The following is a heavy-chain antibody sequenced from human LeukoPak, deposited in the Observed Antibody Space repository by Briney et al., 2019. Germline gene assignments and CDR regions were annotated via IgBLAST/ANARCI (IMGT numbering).Heavy chain of an antibody. CDR1: GFTFSSYS. V-gene: IGHV3-48*01. CDR2: ISRSSRTI. CDR3: ARDFRPRRLLD. D-gene: IGHD2-15*01. J-gene: IGHJ4*02. Sequence: PGGSLRLSCAASGFTFSSYSMNGVRQAPGKGLEGVSYISRSSRTIYYSDSVKGRFTISRDNAKNSLYLQMNSLRAEATAVYYCARDFRPRRLLDWGQGTLVTVSS.